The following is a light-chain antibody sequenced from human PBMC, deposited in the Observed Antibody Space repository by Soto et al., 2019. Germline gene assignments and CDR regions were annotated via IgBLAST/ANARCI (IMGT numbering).Light chain of an antibody. Sequence: EVVLTQSPATLSVSPGDRASLSCRASQYIGRAVAWYHQRSGQAPRLLSFDASVRVPTTPARVSGSVSGTEFTLTISSLKPEDFETYYCQQYDSYPLTFGGGTKVDI. CDR1: QYIGRA. V-gene: IGKV3-15*01. CDR3: QQYDSYPLT. J-gene: IGKJ4*01. CDR2: DAS.